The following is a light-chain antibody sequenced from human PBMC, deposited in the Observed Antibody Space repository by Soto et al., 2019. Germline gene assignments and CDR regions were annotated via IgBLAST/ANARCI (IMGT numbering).Light chain of an antibody. J-gene: IGKJ1*01. CDR1: QSFRNTY. CDR3: QQYNSYPWT. CDR2: GTS. V-gene: IGKV3-20*01. Sequence: EIVLTQSPATLSLSPGEGATLSCRASQSFRNTYLAWYQQKPAQPPRLLIYGTSTRSTDIPDRFVGSGSGTDFTLTITRLEPEDFATYYCQQYNSYPWTFGQGTKAEIK.